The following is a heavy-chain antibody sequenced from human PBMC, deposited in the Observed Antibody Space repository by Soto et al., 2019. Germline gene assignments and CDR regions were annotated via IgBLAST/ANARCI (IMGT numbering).Heavy chain of an antibody. CDR1: GFTFGDYY. Sequence: QVQLVASWGGLVKHVESLRLSFAISGFTFGDYYMSWIRHTPGKWLEWLAYISSSGTTADYSDSLKGRFTISRANTKNSVFLQMNSLGADATAVYYCASARGPPNFYGLLSLWGQGNLFTVAS. J-gene: IGHJ4*02. CDR3: ASARGPPNFYGLLSL. D-gene: IGHD4-17*01. CDR2: ISSSGTTA. V-gene: IGHV3-11*01.